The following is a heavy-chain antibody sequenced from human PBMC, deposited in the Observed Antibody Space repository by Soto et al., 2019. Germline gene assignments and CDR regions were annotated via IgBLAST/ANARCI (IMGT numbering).Heavy chain of an antibody. CDR3: ARAPPYDYDSSGLTLDY. CDR1: GGTFSSYA. V-gene: IGHV1-69*13. Sequence: SVKVSCKDSGGTFSSYAISWVRQAPGQGLEWMGGIIPIFGTANYAQKFQGRVTITADESTSTAYMELSSLRSEDTAVYYCARAPPYDYDSSGLTLDYWGQGTLVTVSS. J-gene: IGHJ4*02. CDR2: IIPIFGTA. D-gene: IGHD3-22*01.